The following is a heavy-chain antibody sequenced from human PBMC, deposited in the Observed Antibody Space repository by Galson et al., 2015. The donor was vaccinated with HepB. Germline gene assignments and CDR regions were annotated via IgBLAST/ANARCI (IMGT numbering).Heavy chain of an antibody. J-gene: IGHJ5*02. V-gene: IGHV1-2*02. D-gene: IGHD2/OR15-2a*01. Sequence: SVKVSCKASGYGFTDHYIHWVRQAPGQGLEWMGWVHPNSGVTNSAQKFDGRVTMTRDTSISTAYMELSRLRSDDTAVYYCAILDFLTPFDPWGQGTLVTVSS. CDR3: AILDFLTPFDP. CDR2: VHPNSGVT. CDR1: GYGFTDHY.